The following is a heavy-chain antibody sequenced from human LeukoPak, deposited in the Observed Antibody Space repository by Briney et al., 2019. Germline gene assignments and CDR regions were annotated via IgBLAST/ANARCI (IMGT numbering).Heavy chain of an antibody. V-gene: IGHV3-21*01. D-gene: IGHD2-15*01. CDR1: GFTFSSYS. J-gene: IGHJ4*02. Sequence: PGGSLRLSCAASGFTFSSYSMNWVRQAPGKGLEWVSSISSSSYIYYADSVKGRFTISRDNAKNSLYLQMNNLRAEDTAVYYCASYCSGGSCYSADFDYWGQGTLVTVSS. CDR3: ASYCSGGSCYSADFDY. CDR2: ISSSSYI.